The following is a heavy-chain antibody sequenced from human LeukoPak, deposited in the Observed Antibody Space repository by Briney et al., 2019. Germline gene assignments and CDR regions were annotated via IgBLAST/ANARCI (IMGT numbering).Heavy chain of an antibody. CDR3: AKGIVVVPAANDAFDV. CDR2: ISGNAGST. Sequence: GGSLRLSCAASGFTFSSYAMSWVRQAPGKGLEWVSAISGNAGSTHYADSVKGRVTISRDNSKNTLYPQMNSLRAEDTAVYYCAKGIVVVPAANDAFDVWGQGTMVTVAS. J-gene: IGHJ3*01. CDR1: GFTFSSYA. D-gene: IGHD2-2*01. V-gene: IGHV3-23*01.